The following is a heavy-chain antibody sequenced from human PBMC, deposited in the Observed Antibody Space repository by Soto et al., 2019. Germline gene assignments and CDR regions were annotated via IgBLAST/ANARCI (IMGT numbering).Heavy chain of an antibody. CDR3: VRPYYSSSWFPFDR. J-gene: IGHJ4*02. CDR2: IDSDDGTT. Sequence: GGSLRLSCTASGFDFGDYYMSWIRQAPGKGLEWVSYIDSDDGTTYYTDSVKGRFTISRDSAKNSLYLQMNSLRVEDTALYYCVRPYYSSSWFPFDRWGQGTLVTVSS. V-gene: IGHV3-11*01. CDR1: GFDFGDYY. D-gene: IGHD6-13*01.